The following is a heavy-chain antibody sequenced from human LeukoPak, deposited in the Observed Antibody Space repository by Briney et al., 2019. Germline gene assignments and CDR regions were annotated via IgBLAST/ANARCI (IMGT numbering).Heavy chain of an antibody. D-gene: IGHD3-10*01. J-gene: IGHJ4*02. CDR1: GASINTYY. CDR2: IYYSGTT. Sequence: SETLSLTCTVSGASINTYYWSWFRQPPEKGLEWIGYIYYSGTTSYNPSLKTRVTISIDTSKNQFSLKLSSVTAADTAVYYCARVLRPMASQYYFDYWGQGTLVTVSS. CDR3: ARVLRPMASQYYFDY. V-gene: IGHV4-59*01.